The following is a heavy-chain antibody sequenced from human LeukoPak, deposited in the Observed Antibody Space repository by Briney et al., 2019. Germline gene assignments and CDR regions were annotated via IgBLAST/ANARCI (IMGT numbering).Heavy chain of an antibody. D-gene: IGHD3-10*02. CDR2: IGSDNKP. V-gene: IGHV3-23*01. Sequence: GGSLRLSWEAAGSTFSTYAMTWVRQPPGQGLEWVSSIGSDNKPHYSESVKGRFAISRDNSKSMLFLQLNSLRAEDTALYSCARDLHYYVDMDVWGQGTTVTVSS. J-gene: IGHJ6*02. CDR1: GSTFSTYA. CDR3: ARDLHYYVDMDV.